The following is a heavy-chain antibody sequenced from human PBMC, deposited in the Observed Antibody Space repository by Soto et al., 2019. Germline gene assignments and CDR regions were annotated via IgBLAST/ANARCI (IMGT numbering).Heavy chain of an antibody. D-gene: IGHD6-13*01. CDR2: ISWNSGSI. CDR3: ATSAAAPGNY. Sequence: EVQLVESGGGLVQPGRSLRLSCAGSGFRFNDHAMHWVRQAPGKGLEWVSGISWNSGSIGYADSVKGRFTISRDNAKNSLYLQMNSLRAEDTAVYYCATSAAAPGNYWGQGTLVTVSS. J-gene: IGHJ4*02. V-gene: IGHV3-9*01. CDR1: GFRFNDHA.